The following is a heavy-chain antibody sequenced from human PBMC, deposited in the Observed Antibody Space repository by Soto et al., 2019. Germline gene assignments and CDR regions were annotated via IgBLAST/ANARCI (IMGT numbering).Heavy chain of an antibody. CDR2: IYYSGSA. J-gene: IGHJ6*02. CDR1: GYSVTSVSDY. Sequence: PSATLSLTCTVSGYSVTSVSDYWSWIRQPPGKGLEWIGYIYYSGSADYNPSLGSRVTISIDTSKNQFSLKLTSVTAADTAVYYCARGVGFGYYYYHMDLWGQGTTVTVS. V-gene: IGHV4-61*01. CDR3: ARGVGFGYYYYHMDL. D-gene: IGHD3-10*01.